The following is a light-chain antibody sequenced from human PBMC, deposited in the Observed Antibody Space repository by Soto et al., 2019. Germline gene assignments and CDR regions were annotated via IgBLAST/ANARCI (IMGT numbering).Light chain of an antibody. J-gene: IGKJ5*01. CDR2: GAS. CDR1: QTVSDN. Sequence: EIVMTQSPATLSVSPGESATLSCRASQTVSDNLAWYQQKPVQASMLLIYGASSRATGIPDRFSGSGSGTDFTLTISRLEPEDFAVYYCQQYGTPRSVTFGQGTRLEIK. V-gene: IGKV3D-15*01. CDR3: QQYGTPRSVT.